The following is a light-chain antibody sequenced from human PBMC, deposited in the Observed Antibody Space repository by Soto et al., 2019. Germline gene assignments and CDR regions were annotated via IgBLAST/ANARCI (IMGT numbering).Light chain of an antibody. J-gene: IGLJ1*01. V-gene: IGLV2-8*01. CDR1: SSDVGGYNF. CDR2: EVS. Sequence: QSVLTQPPSASGSPGQSVTISCTGTSSDVGGYNFVSWYQQYPGKAPKLMIYEVSKRPSGVPDRFSGSKSGNTASLTVSGLQAEDEADYYCSSYAGSDNYVFGTGTTLTVL. CDR3: SSYAGSDNYV.